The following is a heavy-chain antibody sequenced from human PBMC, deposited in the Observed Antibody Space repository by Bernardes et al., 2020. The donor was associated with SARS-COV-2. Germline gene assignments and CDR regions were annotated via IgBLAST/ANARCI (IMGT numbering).Heavy chain of an antibody. D-gene: IGHD1-7*01. Sequence: SETLSLTCTVSGASITSGDYYWGWVRQPAGKGLDWIGHIYTSGNTIYNPSLKSRVTISLDPSKNQFSLRLTSVTAADTAVYYCARVGTTLFPLDYWGRGTLVTVSS. CDR1: GASITSGDYY. CDR3: ARVGTTLFPLDY. V-gene: IGHV4-61*09. CDR2: IYTSGNT. J-gene: IGHJ4*02.